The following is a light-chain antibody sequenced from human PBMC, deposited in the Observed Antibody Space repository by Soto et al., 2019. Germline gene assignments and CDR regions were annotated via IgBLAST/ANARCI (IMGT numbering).Light chain of an antibody. CDR3: QQYNSYPWT. V-gene: IGKV1-5*01. J-gene: IGKJ1*01. CDR1: QSISGW. Sequence: DIPMTQSPSTLSASVGDRVTITCRASQSISGWLAWYQQKPGKAPKLLIYDVSSLESGVPSRFSGSGSGTEFTLAISSLQPDDVATYYCQQYNSYPWTFGQGTKVEIK. CDR2: DVS.